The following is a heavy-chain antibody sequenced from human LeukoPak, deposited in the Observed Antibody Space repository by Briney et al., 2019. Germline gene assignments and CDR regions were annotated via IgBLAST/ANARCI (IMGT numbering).Heavy chain of an antibody. CDR1: GFTFSSYG. CDR3: ARDILEYDYDSSGYYDAFDI. Sequence: GGSLRLSCAASGFTFSSYGMSWVRQAPGEGLECVWIIYSGGSTYYADSVKGRFTISRNNSKNTLYLQMNSLRAEDTAVYYCARDILEYDYDSSGYYDAFDIWGQGTMVTVSS. CDR2: IYSGGST. V-gene: IGHV3-66*01. D-gene: IGHD3-22*01. J-gene: IGHJ3*02.